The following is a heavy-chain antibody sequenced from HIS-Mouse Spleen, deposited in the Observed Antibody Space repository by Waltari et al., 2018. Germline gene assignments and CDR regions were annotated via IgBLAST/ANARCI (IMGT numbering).Heavy chain of an antibody. D-gene: IGHD3-22*01. V-gene: IGHV4-34*01. CDR2: INHSGST. Sequence: QVQLQQWGAGLLKPSETLSLTCAVYGGSFSGYYWSWIRQPPGKGLEWIGEINHSGSTNYNPALKSRVTISVDTSKNQFSLKLSCVTAADTAVYYCASSLVYYDSSGYYDYWGQGTLVTVSS. CDR3: ASSLVYYDSSGYYDY. J-gene: IGHJ4*02. CDR1: GGSFSGYY.